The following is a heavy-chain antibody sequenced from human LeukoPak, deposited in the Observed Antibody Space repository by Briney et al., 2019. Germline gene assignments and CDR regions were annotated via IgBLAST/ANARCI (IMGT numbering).Heavy chain of an antibody. D-gene: IGHD3-16*02. CDR2: IKRKTDGGTT. V-gene: IGHV3-15*01. CDR3: TTDLRYDAFDT. J-gene: IGHJ3*02. CDR1: GFTFSNAW. Sequence: GGSLRLSCAASGFTFSNAWMSWVRQAPGKGLEWVGRIKRKTDGGTTDYAAAVKGRFTISRDDSKNTLYLQMNSLKTEDTAVYYCTTDLRYDAFDTWGQGTMVTVSS.